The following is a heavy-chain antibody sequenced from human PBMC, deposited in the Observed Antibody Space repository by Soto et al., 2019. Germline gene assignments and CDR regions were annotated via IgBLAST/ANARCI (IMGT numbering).Heavy chain of an antibody. D-gene: IGHD3-22*01. CDR2: IIPIFGTA. CDR1: GGTFSSYA. Sequence: QVQLVQSGAEVKKPGSSVKVSCKASGGTFSSYAISWVRQAPGQGLEWMGGIIPIFGTANYAQKFQGRVTITADESTSTAYVELSSLRSEDTAVYYCARDRHDSSGYYGPYYYGMDVWGQGTTVTVSS. V-gene: IGHV1-69*12. J-gene: IGHJ6*02. CDR3: ARDRHDSSGYYGPYYYGMDV.